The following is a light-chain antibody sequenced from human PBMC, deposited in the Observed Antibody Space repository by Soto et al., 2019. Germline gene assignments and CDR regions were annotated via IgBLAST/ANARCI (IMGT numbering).Light chain of an antibody. CDR1: QTVSNN. V-gene: IGKV3-15*01. CDR2: STS. Sequence: EIVMTQSPATLSVSPGDRATLSCRASQTVSNNLAWYQQKPGQAPRLLIYSTSTRATGIPARFSGSGSGTEFTLTISGLQSEDFAVYYCLQYSNWPRFGGGTKVEIK. CDR3: LQYSNWPR. J-gene: IGKJ4*01.